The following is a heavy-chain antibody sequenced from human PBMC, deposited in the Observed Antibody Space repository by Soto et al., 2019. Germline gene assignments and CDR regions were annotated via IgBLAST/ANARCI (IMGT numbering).Heavy chain of an antibody. D-gene: IGHD6-13*01. CDR3: ATPRGSSSWYYFDY. CDR2: IWYDGSNK. CDR1: GFTFSSYG. Sequence: QVQLVESGGGVVQPGRSLRLSCAASGFTFSSYGMHWVRQAPGKGLAWVAVIWYDGSNKYYADSVKGRFTISRDNSKNTLYLQMNSLRAEDTAVYYCATPRGSSSWYYFDYWGQGTLVTVSS. V-gene: IGHV3-33*01. J-gene: IGHJ4*02.